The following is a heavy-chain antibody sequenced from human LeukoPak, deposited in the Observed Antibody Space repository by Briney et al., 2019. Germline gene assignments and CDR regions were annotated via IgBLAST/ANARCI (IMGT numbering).Heavy chain of an antibody. J-gene: IGHJ4*02. CDR2: IYYSGST. Sequence: SETLSLTCTVSVGSISSYYWHWLRQPPGKGLECIGYIYYSGSTNYNPSLKSRVTISVDTSKNQFSLKLSSVTAADTAVYYCATNAGGYREPPFDYWGQGTLVTVST. D-gene: IGHD5-12*01. CDR3: ATNAGGYREPPFDY. CDR1: VGSISSYY. V-gene: IGHV4-59*12.